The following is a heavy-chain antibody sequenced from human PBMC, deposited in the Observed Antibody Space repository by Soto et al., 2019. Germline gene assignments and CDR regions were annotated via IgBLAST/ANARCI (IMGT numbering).Heavy chain of an antibody. V-gene: IGHV3-21*01. D-gene: IGHD3-10*01. J-gene: IGHJ6*02. CDR1: GFTFSSYS. CDR2: ISSSSSYI. Sequence: GGSLRLSCAASGFTFSSYSMNWVHQAPGKGLEWVSSISSSSSYIYYADSVKGRFTISRDNAKNSLYLQMNSLRAEGTAVYYCARDQPAGRAGSFGYYYYGMDVWGQGTTVTVSS. CDR3: ARDQPAGRAGSFGYYYYGMDV.